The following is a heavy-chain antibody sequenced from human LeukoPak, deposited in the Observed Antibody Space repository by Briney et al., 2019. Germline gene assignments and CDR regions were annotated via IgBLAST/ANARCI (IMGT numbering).Heavy chain of an antibody. Sequence: PGGSLRLSCAASGFTFSNYCMHWVRQPPGKGLVWVSRINSNGINTSYADSVNSRFTISRDNAKNTLNLQINSVRDEDTAVYYCARDLGQYYDTSDTWFDPWGQGTLVTVYS. J-gene: IGHJ5*02. CDR3: ARDLGQYYDTSDTWFDP. CDR2: INSNGINT. D-gene: IGHD3-22*01. V-gene: IGHV3-74*01. CDR1: GFTFSNYC.